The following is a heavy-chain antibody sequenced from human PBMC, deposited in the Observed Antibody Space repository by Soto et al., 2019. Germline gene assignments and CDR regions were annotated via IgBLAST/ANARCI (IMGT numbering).Heavy chain of an antibody. D-gene: IGHD5-18*01. Sequence: QITLKESGPTLVKPTQTLTLTCTFSGFSLSTSGVGVGWIRQPPGEALEWLALIYWDDDKRYSPSLKSRLTITEDTSKNQVVLTMTNMDPVDTATYYCPHIASTDRTMALDYWGQGTLVTVSS. CDR3: PHIASTDRTMALDY. J-gene: IGHJ4*02. V-gene: IGHV2-5*02. CDR2: IYWDDDK. CDR1: GFSLSTSGVG.